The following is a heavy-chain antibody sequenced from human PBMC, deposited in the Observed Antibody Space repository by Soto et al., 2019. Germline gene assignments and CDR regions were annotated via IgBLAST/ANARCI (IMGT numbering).Heavy chain of an antibody. D-gene: IGHD3-10*01. J-gene: IGHJ6*02. CDR1: GGSISSGGYY. Sequence: QVQLQESGPGLVKPSQTLSLTCTVSGGSISSGGYYWSWIRQHPGKGLEWIGYIYYSGSTYYNPSLKRRVTISVDTSKNQFSPKLSSVTAADTAVYYCARDLRFRGFYGMDVWGQGTTVTVSS. CDR3: ARDLRFRGFYGMDV. V-gene: IGHV4-31*03. CDR2: IYYSGST.